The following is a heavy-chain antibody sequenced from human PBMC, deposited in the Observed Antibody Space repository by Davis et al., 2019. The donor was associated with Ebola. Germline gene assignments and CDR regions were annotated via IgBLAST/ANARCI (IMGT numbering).Heavy chain of an antibody. D-gene: IGHD3-10*01. J-gene: IGHJ6*02. V-gene: IGHV4-34*01. CDR1: GGSFSGYY. Sequence: SETLSLSCAVYGGSFSGYYWSWIRQPPGKGLEWIGEINHSGSTNYNPSLKGRVTISVDTSQNQFPLKLISVTAADTAVYYCARDRITMVRGVPYYYYGMDVWGQGTTVTVSS. CDR2: INHSGST. CDR3: ARDRITMVRGVPYYYYGMDV.